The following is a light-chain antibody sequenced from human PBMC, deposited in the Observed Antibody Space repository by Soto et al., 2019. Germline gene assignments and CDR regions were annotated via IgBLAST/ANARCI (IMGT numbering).Light chain of an antibody. J-gene: IGLJ1*01. CDR2: DHA. CDR3: QSYASSLSANFV. V-gene: IGLV1-40*01. CDR1: SSNIGAGFG. Sequence: QSVLTQPPSVSGAPGQRVTISCAGSSSNIGAGFGVHWYQQLPGTAPKLLIFDHANRPSGVPDRFSGSKSGTSASLAITGLQAEDEADYYCQSYASSLSANFVFGTGTKVTVL.